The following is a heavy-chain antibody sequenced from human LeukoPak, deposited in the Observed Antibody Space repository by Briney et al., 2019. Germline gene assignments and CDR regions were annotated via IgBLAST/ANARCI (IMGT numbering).Heavy chain of an antibody. V-gene: IGHV4-4*09. CDR1: GGSTSTYY. Sequence: SETLSLTCTVSGGSTSTYYWSWVRQPPGKGLEWIGYVYASGSTNYHPSLKSRVTMSVDTSKNHFSLKLSSVTAADTAVYYCARHIRSGYYGFFYMDVWGKGTTATVSS. CDR3: ARHIRSGYYGFFYMDV. J-gene: IGHJ6*03. D-gene: IGHD3-3*02. CDR2: VYASGST.